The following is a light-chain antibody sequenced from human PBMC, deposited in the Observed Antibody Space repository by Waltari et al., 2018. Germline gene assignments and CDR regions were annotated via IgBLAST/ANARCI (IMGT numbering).Light chain of an antibody. V-gene: IGKV3-20*01. J-gene: IGKJ2*01. Sequence: IVLTQSPGTLSLSPGDRASLSCKASQSVCKNYLALYQHKPGQTPRLLIIGTSSRTAGIPDRFSGSGSGTDFTLTISRLEPEDFTVYYCQQYASSVLYTFGQGTKLEIK. CDR2: GTS. CDR1: QSVCKNY. CDR3: QQYASSVLYT.